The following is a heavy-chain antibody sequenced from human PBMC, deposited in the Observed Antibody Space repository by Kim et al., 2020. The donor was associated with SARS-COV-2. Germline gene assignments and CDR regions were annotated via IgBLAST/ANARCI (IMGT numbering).Heavy chain of an antibody. D-gene: IGHD2-15*01. CDR3: ARDVLLTMTEVVENYGMDV. J-gene: IGHJ6*01. V-gene: IGHV3-11*05. Sequence: KGRFTVSRDNAKKSLYLQMNSLRAEDTAVYYCARDVLLTMTEVVENYGMDVWGQGTTVTVSS.